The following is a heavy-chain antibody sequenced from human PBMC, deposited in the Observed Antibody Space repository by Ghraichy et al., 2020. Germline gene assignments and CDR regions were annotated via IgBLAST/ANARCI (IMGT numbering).Heavy chain of an antibody. J-gene: IGHJ6*02. D-gene: IGHD3-10*01. CDR3: ARELPSPHYGMDV. V-gene: IGHV3-21*01. CDR1: GFALRTYG. Sequence: GGSLRLSCVASGFALRTYGMHWLRHAPGKGLGWVSSISSDGGLIYYADSMRGRFTISRDNAKNSLYLQMNTLRAEDTAVYYCARELPSPHYGMDVWGQGTIGTLSS. CDR2: ISSDGGLI.